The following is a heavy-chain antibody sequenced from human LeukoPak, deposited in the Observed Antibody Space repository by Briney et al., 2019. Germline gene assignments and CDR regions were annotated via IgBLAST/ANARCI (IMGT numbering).Heavy chain of an antibody. CDR3: ARDPTGRPVDTALNWLDP. J-gene: IGHJ5*02. CDR2: ISAYNGNT. V-gene: IGHV1-18*01. D-gene: IGHD5-18*01. CDR1: GYTFTSYG. Sequence: GASVQISCKASGYTFTSYGISWVRQAPGQGLEWMGWISAYNGNTNYAQKLQGRVTMTTDTSTSTAYMELRSLRSDDTAVYYCARDPTGRPVDTALNWLDPWGQGTLVTVSS.